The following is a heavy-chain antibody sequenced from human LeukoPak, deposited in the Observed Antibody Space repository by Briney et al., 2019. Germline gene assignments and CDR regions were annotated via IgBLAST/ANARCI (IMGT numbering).Heavy chain of an antibody. CDR2: IKQDGSEK. V-gene: IGHV3-7*03. D-gene: IGHD6-19*01. CDR1: GFTFSIYW. CDR3: ARVRGPYSSGWYYFDY. Sequence: GGSLRLSCAVAGFTFSIYWMSWVRQAPGKGLEWVANIKQDGSEKYYMNSVKGRFTISRDNAKNSLYLQMNSLRAEDTAVYYCARVRGPYSSGWYYFDYWGQGTLVTVSS. J-gene: IGHJ4*02.